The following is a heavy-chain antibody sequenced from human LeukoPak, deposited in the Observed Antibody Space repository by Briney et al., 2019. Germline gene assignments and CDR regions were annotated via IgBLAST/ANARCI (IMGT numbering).Heavy chain of an antibody. V-gene: IGHV3-23*01. J-gene: IGHJ4*02. Sequence: PGGSLRLSCAASGFTFSSYAMSWVRQAPGKGLEWVSAISGSGGSTYYADSVKGRFTISRDNSKNTLYLQMNSLRAEDTAVYYCAKDRDRPDYYDSSGYPKSPLDYWGQGTLVTVSS. CDR2: ISGSGGST. CDR1: GFTFSSYA. D-gene: IGHD3-22*01. CDR3: AKDRDRPDYYDSSGYPKSPLDY.